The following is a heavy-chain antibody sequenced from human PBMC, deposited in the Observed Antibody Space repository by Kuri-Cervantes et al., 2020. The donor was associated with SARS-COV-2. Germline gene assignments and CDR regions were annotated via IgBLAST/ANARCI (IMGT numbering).Heavy chain of an antibody. CDR1: GFTFSSYS. D-gene: IGHD7-27*01. Sequence: LSLTCAASGFTFSSYSMNWVRQAPGKGLEWVSYISSSSTIYYADSVKGRFTISRDNSKNTLYLQMNSLRAEDTAVYYCAKGFPNWGPLYYFDYWGQGTLVTVSS. J-gene: IGHJ4*02. CDR2: ISSSSTI. V-gene: IGHV3-48*01. CDR3: AKGFPNWGPLYYFDY.